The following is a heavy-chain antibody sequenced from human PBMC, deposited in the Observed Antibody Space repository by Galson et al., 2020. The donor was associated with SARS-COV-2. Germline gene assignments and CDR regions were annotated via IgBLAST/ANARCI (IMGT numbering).Heavy chain of an antibody. V-gene: IGHV3-11*04. CDR3: ARVGDCSGGMCYGAEYFQH. CDR1: GITFSDYF. CDR2: ISSSGRYI. D-gene: IGHD2-15*01. Sequence: GASLKISCAASGITFSDYFMSWVRPPPGKRLEWVSYISSSGRYINYADSETGRSTIARDNAKNSLNLQMNSLRVEDTAVYYCARVGDCSGGMCYGAEYFQHCGQGTLVTVSS. J-gene: IGHJ1*01.